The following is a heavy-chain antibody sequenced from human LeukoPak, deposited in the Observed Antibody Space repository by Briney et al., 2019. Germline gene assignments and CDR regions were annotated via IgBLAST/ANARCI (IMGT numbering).Heavy chain of an antibody. CDR2: ISGSGGST. V-gene: IGHV3-23*01. CDR3: AKEGGYSSSWYGVYFDY. Sequence: GGSLRLSCAASGFTFSSYAMSWVRQAQGKGLEWVSAISGSGGSTYYADSVKGRFTISRDNSRNTLYLQMNSLRAEDTAVYYCAKEGGYSSSWYGVYFDYWVRGTLVSVCS. CDR1: GFTFSSYA. J-gene: IGHJ4*02. D-gene: IGHD6-13*01.